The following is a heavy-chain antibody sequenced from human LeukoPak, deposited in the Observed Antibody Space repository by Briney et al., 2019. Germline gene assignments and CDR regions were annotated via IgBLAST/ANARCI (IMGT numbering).Heavy chain of an antibody. CDR3: ASEASTNNYYDSTEGAFDI. CDR2: IIPILGIA. Sequence: GASVKVSCKASGYTFTSYGISWVRQAPGQGLEWMGRIIPILGIANYAQKFQGRVTITADKSTSTAYMELSSLRSEDTAVYYCASEASTNNYYDSTEGAFDIWGQGTMVTVSS. V-gene: IGHV1-69*04. J-gene: IGHJ3*02. CDR1: GYTFTSYG. D-gene: IGHD3-22*01.